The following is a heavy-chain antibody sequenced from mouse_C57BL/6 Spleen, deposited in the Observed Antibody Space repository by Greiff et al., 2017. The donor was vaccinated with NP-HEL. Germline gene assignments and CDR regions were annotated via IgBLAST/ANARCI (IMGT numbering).Heavy chain of an antibody. V-gene: IGHV1-82*01. CDR2: IYPGDGDT. CDR3: ARWAGDDGYFAWFAY. CDR1: GYAFSSSW. D-gene: IGHD2-3*01. J-gene: IGHJ3*01. Sequence: QVQLQQSGPELVKPGASVKISCKASGYAFSSSWMNWVKQRPGKGLEWIGRIYPGDGDTNYNGKFKGKATLTADKSSSTAYMQLSSLTSEDSAVYFCARWAGDDGYFAWFAYWGQGTLVTVSA.